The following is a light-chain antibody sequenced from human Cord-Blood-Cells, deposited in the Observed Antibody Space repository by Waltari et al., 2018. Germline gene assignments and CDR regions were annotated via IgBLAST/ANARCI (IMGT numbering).Light chain of an antibody. CDR2: DVS. J-gene: IGLJ2*01. CDR3: SSYTSSSTLV. CDR1: STDVGGYIY. V-gene: IGLV2-14*01. Sequence: QSALTQPASVSGSPGQSLTIPCPGTSTDVGGYIYVSWYQQHPGKDPKLMIYDVSNRPSGVSNRFSGSKSGNTASLTISGLQAEDEADYYCSSYTSSSTLVFGGGTKLTVL.